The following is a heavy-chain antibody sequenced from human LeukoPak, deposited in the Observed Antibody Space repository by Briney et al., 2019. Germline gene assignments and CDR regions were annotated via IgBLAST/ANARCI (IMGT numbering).Heavy chain of an antibody. V-gene: IGHV3-7*01. Sequence: GGSLRLSCAASGFTFSHYTMNWIRQAPGKGLEWVANIKQDGSEKNYVDAVKGRFTISRDNAKNSVYLQMNSLRAEDTAVYYCARAGGTSWADYWGQGTLVTVSS. J-gene: IGHJ4*02. CDR1: GFTFSHYT. CDR2: IKQDGSEK. CDR3: ARAGGTSWADY. D-gene: IGHD6-13*01.